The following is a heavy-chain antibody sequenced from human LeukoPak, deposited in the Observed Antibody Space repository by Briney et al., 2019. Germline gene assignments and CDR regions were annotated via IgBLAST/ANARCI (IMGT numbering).Heavy chain of an antibody. V-gene: IGHV3-30*03. Sequence: GGSLRLSCAASGFTFSNYGMHWVRQAPGKGLEWVAVISYGGTNKYYADSVKGRFTISRDNSKNTLYLQMNTMRAEDTAVYYCARTLRFLEWSEGFDYWGQGTVVTVSS. D-gene: IGHD3-3*01. J-gene: IGHJ4*02. CDR1: GFTFSNYG. CDR3: ARTLRFLEWSEGFDY. CDR2: ISYGGTNK.